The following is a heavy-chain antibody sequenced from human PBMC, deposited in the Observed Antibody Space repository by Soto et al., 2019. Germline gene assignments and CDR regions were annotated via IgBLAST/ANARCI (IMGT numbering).Heavy chain of an antibody. CDR1: GGSISSGGYS. D-gene: IGHD1-20*01. CDR3: ARGECNWKNWYFDL. V-gene: IGHV4-31*03. CDR2: IYYSGST. Sequence: QVQLQESGPGLVKPSQTLSLTCTVSGGSISSGGYSWSWIRQHPGKGLEWIGYIYYSGSTYYNPSSMSRVTRSVDASKNQFSLKLSSGTAADTAVYYCARGECNWKNWYFDLWGRGTLVTVSS. J-gene: IGHJ2*01.